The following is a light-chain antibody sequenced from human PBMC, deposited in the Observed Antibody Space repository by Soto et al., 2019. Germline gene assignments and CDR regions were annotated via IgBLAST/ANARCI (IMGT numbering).Light chain of an antibody. Sequence: EIVLTQSPATLSLSPGERVTLSCRASQSVSNSLAWYQQKPGQAPRLLIYDASNRATGIPARFSGSGSGTDFTLTISSLEPEDFAVYYCQHRSNWPRTFGQGTRVEIK. CDR3: QHRSNWPRT. V-gene: IGKV3-11*01. CDR1: QSVSNS. J-gene: IGKJ1*01. CDR2: DAS.